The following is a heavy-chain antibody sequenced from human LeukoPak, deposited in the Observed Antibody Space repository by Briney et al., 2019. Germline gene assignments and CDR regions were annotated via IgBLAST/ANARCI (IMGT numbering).Heavy chain of an antibody. CDR2: IYYSGST. CDR3: ARGYSGSLHYFDY. Sequence: SETLSLTCTVSGGSIRNYYWSWIRQPPGKGLEWIGYIYYSGSTNYNPSLKSRVTISVDKSKNQFSPKLGSVTAADTAVYYCARGYSGSLHYFDYWGQGTLVTVSS. D-gene: IGHD1-26*01. V-gene: IGHV4-59*01. CDR1: GGSIRNYY. J-gene: IGHJ4*02.